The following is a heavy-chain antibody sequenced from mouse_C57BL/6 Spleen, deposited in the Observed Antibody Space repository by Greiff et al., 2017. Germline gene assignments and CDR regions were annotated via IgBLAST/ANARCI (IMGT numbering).Heavy chain of an antibody. CDR3: ARQMSDYAWFAY. D-gene: IGHD2-4*01. J-gene: IGHJ3*01. V-gene: IGHV1-52*01. CDR1: GYTFTSYW. Sequence: VQLQQPGAELVRPGSSVKLSCKASGYTFTSYWMHWVKQRPIQGLEWIGNIDPSDSETHYNQKFKDKATLTVDKSSSTAYMQLSSLTSEDSAVYYCARQMSDYAWFAYWGQGTLVTVSA. CDR2: IDPSDSET.